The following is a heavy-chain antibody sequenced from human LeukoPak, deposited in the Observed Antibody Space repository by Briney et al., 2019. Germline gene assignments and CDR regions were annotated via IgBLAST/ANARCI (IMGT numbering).Heavy chain of an antibody. CDR2: ISYDGSNK. J-gene: IGHJ4*02. CDR3: AGLRYFDW. V-gene: IGHV3-30*03. D-gene: IGHD3-9*01. Sequence: GSLRLSCAASGFTFSSYGMHWVRQAPGKGLEWVAVISYDGSNKYYADSVKGRFTISRDNSKNTLYLQMNSLRAEDTAVYYCAGLRYFDWWGQGTLVTVSS. CDR1: GFTFSSYG.